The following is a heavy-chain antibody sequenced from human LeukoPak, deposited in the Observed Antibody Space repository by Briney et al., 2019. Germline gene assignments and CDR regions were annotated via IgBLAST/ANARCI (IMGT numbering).Heavy chain of an antibody. CDR3: ARSVVRGYYYYYMDV. CDR2: INHSGST. Sequence: PSETLSLTCNVSGASMSNYYWSWIRQPPGKGLEWIGEINHSGSTNYNPSLKSRVTISVDTSKNQFSLKLSSVTAADTAVYYCARSVVRGYYYYYMDVWGKGTTVTISS. D-gene: IGHD2-15*01. J-gene: IGHJ6*03. V-gene: IGHV4-34*01. CDR1: GASMSNYY.